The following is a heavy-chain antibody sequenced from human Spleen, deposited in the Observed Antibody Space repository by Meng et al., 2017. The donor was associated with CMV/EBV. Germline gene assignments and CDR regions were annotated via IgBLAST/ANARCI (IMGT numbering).Heavy chain of an antibody. CDR1: GGSISSYY. Sequence: SETLSLTCTVSGGSISSYYWSWIRQPPGKGLEWIGYIYYSGSTNYNPSLKSRVTISVDTSKNQFSLKLSSVTAADTAVYYCARRRGMDVWGQGTTVTVSS. CDR2: IYYSGST. J-gene: IGHJ6*02. V-gene: IGHV4-59*12. CDR3: ARRRGMDV.